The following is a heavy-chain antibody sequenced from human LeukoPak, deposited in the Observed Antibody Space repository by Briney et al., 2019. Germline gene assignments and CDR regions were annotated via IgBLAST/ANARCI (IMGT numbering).Heavy chain of an antibody. D-gene: IGHD6-19*01. J-gene: IGHJ6*02. CDR1: GYTFTDYY. CDR2: INPSGGST. Sequence: ASVKVSCKASGYTFTDYYLHWVRQAPGQGLEWMGIINPSGGSTSYAQKFQGRVTMTRDTSTSTVYMDVNSLRSEDTAVYYCARDKDAPGYSFGWRQCYNGVDVWGQGTAVTVSS. CDR3: ARDKDAPGYSFGWRQCYNGVDV. V-gene: IGHV1-46*01.